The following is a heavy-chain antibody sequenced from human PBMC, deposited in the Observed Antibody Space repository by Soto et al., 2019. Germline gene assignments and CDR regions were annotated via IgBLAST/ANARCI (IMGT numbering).Heavy chain of an antibody. J-gene: IGHJ4*02. CDR1: GFTFNTYS. D-gene: IGHD4-17*01. CDR2: IWYDGTQK. Sequence: QVQLEESGGGVVQPGRSLRLSCEASGFTFNTYSMHWVRQPPGKRLEWLAAIWYDGTQKYYADSVKGRFIISRDNSKKTLYLEMNSLRAEDTAVYYCARAGGTTVTGLWHFDSWGQGTLVTVSS. CDR3: ARAGGTTVTGLWHFDS. V-gene: IGHV3-33*01.